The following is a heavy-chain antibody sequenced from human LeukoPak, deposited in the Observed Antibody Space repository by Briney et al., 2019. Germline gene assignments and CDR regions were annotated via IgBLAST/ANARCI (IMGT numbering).Heavy chain of an antibody. CDR2: IYTSGST. Sequence: SETLSLTCTVSGGSISSYYWSWIRQPPGKGLEWIGYIYTSGSTNYNPSLKSRVTISVDTSKNQFSLNLSSVTAADTAVYYCARHLRWPQLLGYYFYMDVWGKGTTVTISS. J-gene: IGHJ6*03. CDR1: GGSISSYY. D-gene: IGHD5-24*01. V-gene: IGHV4-59*08. CDR3: ARHLRWPQLLGYYFYMDV.